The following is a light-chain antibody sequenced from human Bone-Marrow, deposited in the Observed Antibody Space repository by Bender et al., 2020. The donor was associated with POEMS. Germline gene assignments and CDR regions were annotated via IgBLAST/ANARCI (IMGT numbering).Light chain of an antibody. J-gene: IGLJ2*01. Sequence: SYEVTQPPSVSVSPGQTASITCSGDDLGDKYVAWYQQKLGQSPVLVIYQDTKRPSGIPERFSGSNSGNTATLTISGTQAMDEADYYCQACDTYSVIFGGGTKLTVL. CDR1: DLGDKY. V-gene: IGLV3-1*01. CDR2: QDT. CDR3: QACDTYSVI.